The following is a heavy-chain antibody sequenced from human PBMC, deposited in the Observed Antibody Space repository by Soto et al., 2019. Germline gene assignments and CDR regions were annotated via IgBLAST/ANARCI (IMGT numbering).Heavy chain of an antibody. CDR1: GYTFTSYG. Sequence: ASVKVSCKASGYTFTSYGISWVRQAPGQGLEWMGWISAYNGNTNYAQKLQGRVTMTTDTSTSTAYMELRSLRSDDTAVYYCARESTDFWSGYYFDYWGQGTLVTVSS. D-gene: IGHD3-3*01. J-gene: IGHJ4*02. CDR3: ARESTDFWSGYYFDY. CDR2: ISAYNGNT. V-gene: IGHV1-18*01.